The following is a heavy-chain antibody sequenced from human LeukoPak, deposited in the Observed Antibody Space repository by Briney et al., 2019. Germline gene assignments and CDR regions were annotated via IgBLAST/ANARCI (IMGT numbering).Heavy chain of an antibody. V-gene: IGHV3-21*01. D-gene: IGHD2-21*02. CDR2: ISSSSVFI. CDR3: ARDGSRGNLVTAPDY. Sequence: GGSLRLSCAASRFTFSSYSMNWVRQAPGKGLEWVSSISSSSVFIYYADSVKGRFTFSRDNAKNSLYLQMNSLRAEDTAVYYCARDGSRGNLVTAPDYWGQGTLVTVSS. CDR1: RFTFSSYS. J-gene: IGHJ4*02.